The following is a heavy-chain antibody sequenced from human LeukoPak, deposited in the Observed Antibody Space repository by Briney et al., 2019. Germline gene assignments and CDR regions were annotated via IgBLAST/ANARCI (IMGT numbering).Heavy chain of an antibody. CDR1: GGSISSGGYY. CDR2: IYYSGST. D-gene: IGHD2/OR15-2a*01. J-gene: IGHJ5*02. Sequence: SETLSLTCTVSGGSISSGGYYWSWIRQHPGKGLEWIGYIYYSGSTYCNPSLKSRVTISVDTSKNQFSLKLSSVTAADTAVYYCARGGSTNWFDPWGQGTLVTVSS. CDR3: ARGGSTNWFDP. V-gene: IGHV4-31*03.